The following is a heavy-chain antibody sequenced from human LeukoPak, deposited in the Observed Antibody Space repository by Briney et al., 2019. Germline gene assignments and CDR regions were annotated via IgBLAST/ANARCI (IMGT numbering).Heavy chain of an antibody. V-gene: IGHV4-59*13. CDR2: IYYSGST. CDR1: GGSISSYY. CDR3: ARGYCSSASCYLNY. D-gene: IGHD2-2*01. J-gene: IGHJ4*02. Sequence: SETLSLTCTVSGGSISSYYWSWIRQPPGKGLEWIGYIYYSGSTNYNPSLKSRVTISVDTSKNQFSLKLSSVTAADTAVYYCARGYCSSASCYLNYWSQGTLVTVSS.